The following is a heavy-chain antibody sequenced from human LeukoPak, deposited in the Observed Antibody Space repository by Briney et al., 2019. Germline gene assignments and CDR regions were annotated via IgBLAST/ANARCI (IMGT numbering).Heavy chain of an antibody. Sequence: GGSLRLSCAASGFTVINNYMSWLRQAPGKGLEWVSVIYSGGSTYYADSVKGRFTISRDNSKNTLYLQMNSLRAEDTAVYYCARTISSSGIYYYYYMDVWGKGTTVTVSS. CDR2: IYSGGST. CDR3: ARTISSSGIYYYYYMDV. J-gene: IGHJ6*03. CDR1: GFTVINNY. D-gene: IGHD6-6*01. V-gene: IGHV3-53*01.